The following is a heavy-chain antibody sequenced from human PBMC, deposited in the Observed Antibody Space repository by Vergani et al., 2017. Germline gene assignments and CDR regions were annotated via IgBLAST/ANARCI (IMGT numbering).Heavy chain of an antibody. CDR1: AYTFSNYY. Sequence: QVQVVQSGAEVKKSGASVKVSCKTSAYTFSNYYMHWVRQAPGQGLEWMGIINPSGGHTNYAQKFQGRVTMTRDTSTSTVYMVLCSLRSEDTAIYYCARGDYGILTGYRYWGQGTLVTVSA. J-gene: IGHJ4*02. D-gene: IGHD3-9*01. CDR2: INPSGGHT. CDR3: ARGDYGILTGYRY. V-gene: IGHV1-46*03.